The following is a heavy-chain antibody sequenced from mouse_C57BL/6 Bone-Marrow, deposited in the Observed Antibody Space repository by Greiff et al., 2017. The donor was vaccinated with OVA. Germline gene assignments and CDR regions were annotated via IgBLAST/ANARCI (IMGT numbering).Heavy chain of an antibody. CDR3: ERLDAMDY. Sequence: EVKVVESGGGLVQPGGSLKLSCAASGFTFSDFYMYWIRQTPEKRLEWVAYISNGGGSTYYPDTVKGRFTISRDNAKNTLYLQMSRLKSEDTAMYYCERLDAMDYWGQGNSVTVSS. V-gene: IGHV5-12*01. CDR1: GFTFSDFY. J-gene: IGHJ4*01. CDR2: ISNGGGST.